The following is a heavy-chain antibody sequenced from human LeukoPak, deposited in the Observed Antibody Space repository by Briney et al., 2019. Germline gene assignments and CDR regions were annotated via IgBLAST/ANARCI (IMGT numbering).Heavy chain of an antibody. CDR1: GGTFSSYA. J-gene: IGHJ4*02. Sequence: ASVKVSCKASGGTFSSYAISWVQQAPGQGLEWMGGIIPIFGTANYAQKFQGRVTITTDESTGTAYMELSSLRSEDTAVYYCARGAYSSSSPIDHWGQGTLVTVSS. V-gene: IGHV1-69*05. CDR2: IIPIFGTA. CDR3: ARGAYSSSSPIDH. D-gene: IGHD6-6*01.